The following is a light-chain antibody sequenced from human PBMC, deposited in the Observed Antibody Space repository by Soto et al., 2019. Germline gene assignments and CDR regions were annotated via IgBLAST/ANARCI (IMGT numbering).Light chain of an antibody. CDR1: QSVSSY. J-gene: IGKJ1*01. Sequence: TRSPPTLSKTPGERATLSCRASQSVSSYLVWYQQKPGQAPRLLIYDASNRATGIPARFSGSGSGTDFTLTISSLEPEDFAVYYCHQRSSWLLTFCQGTGVDIK. CDR3: HQRSSWLLT. CDR2: DAS. V-gene: IGKV3-11*01.